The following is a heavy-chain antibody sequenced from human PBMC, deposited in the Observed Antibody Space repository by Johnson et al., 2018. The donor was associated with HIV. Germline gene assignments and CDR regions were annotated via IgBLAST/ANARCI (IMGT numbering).Heavy chain of an antibody. CDR3: AREKYTIHAFDI. Sequence: VQLVESGGGLVQPGGSLRLSCAASGFTFSSYAMHWVRQAPGKGLEWVAVISYDGSNKYYADSVKGRFTISRDNSKNTLYLQMNSLRAEDTAVYYLAREKYTIHAFDIWGQGTMVTVSS. CDR1: GFTFSSYA. D-gene: IGHD2-2*02. V-gene: IGHV3-30*04. J-gene: IGHJ3*02. CDR2: ISYDGSNK.